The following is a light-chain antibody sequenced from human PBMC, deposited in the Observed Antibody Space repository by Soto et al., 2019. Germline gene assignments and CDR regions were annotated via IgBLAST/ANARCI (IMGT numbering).Light chain of an antibody. CDR1: SSNIGNNY. CDR3: GTWDSSLSAYV. V-gene: IGLV1-51*02. Sequence: QSALAQPPSVSAAPGQKVTISCSGSSSNIGNNYVSWYQQLPGTAPKLLIYENNKRPSGIPDRFSGSKSGTSATLGITGLQTGDEADYYSGTWDSSLSAYVFGTGTKVPVL. CDR2: ENN. J-gene: IGLJ1*01.